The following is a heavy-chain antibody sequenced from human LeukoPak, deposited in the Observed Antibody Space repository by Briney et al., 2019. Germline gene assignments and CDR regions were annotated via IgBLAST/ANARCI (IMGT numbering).Heavy chain of an antibody. J-gene: IGHJ4*02. CDR1: GGSFSGYY. CDR2: INHSGST. CDR3: ARGRTIRVRGASFDY. Sequence: SETLSLTCAVYGGSFSGYYWSWLRQPPGKGLEWIGEINHSGSTNYNPSLKSRVTISVDTSKNQFSLKLSSVTAADTAVYYCARGRTIRVRGASFDYWGQGTLVTVSS. V-gene: IGHV4-34*01. D-gene: IGHD3-10*01.